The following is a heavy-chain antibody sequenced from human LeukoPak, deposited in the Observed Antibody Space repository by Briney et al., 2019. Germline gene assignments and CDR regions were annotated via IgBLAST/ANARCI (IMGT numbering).Heavy chain of an antibody. J-gene: IGHJ4*02. CDR3: AKGKGTGNYYDNSGYYIGY. D-gene: IGHD3-22*01. CDR1: GFTFSSYA. Sequence: GGSLRLSCAASGFTFSSYAMHWVRQAPGKGLEWVAVISYDGSNKYYADSVKGRFTIFRDNSKNTLYLQMNSLRAEDTAVYYCAKGKGTGNYYDNSGYYIGYWGQGTLVTVSS. V-gene: IGHV3-30-3*01. CDR2: ISYDGSNK.